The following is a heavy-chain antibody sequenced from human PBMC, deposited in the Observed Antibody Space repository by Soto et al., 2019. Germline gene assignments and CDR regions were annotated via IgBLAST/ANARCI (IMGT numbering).Heavy chain of an antibody. V-gene: IGHV4-39*01. J-gene: IGHJ5*02. CDR2: IYYSGST. D-gene: IGHD6-6*01. CDR3: ARQGGYSSSSVPWFDP. CDR1: GGSISSSSYY. Sequence: SETLSLTCTVSGGSISSSSYYWGWIRQPPGKGLEWIGSIYYSGSTYYNPSLKSRVTISVDTSKNQFSLKLSSVTAADTAVYYCARQGGYSSSSVPWFDPWGQGTLVTVSS.